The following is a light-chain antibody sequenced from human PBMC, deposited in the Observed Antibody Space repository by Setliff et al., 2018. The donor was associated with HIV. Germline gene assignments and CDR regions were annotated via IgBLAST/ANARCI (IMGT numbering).Light chain of an antibody. CDR1: NIGIKS. Sequence: SYELTQRPSVSVAPGKTARITCGGDNIGIKSVHWYQQKPGQAPVVVMYYDHDRPSWIPERFSGSNSGNTATLTISRVEVGDEADYYCQVWDSSSDHYDFGSGTKVTVL. CDR3: QVWDSSSDHYD. CDR2: YDH. V-gene: IGLV3-21*04. J-gene: IGLJ1*01.